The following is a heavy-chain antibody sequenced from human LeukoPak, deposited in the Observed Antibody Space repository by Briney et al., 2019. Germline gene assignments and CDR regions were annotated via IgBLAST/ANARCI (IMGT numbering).Heavy chain of an antibody. CDR1: GGPISSSSYY. D-gene: IGHD2-2*01. Sequence: PSETLSLTCTVSGGPISSSSYYWGWIRQPPGKGLEWIGSIYYSGSTYYNPSLKSRVTISVDTSKNQFSLKLSSVTAADTALYYCAGQYCSSTTCYDLFDYWGQGTLVTVSS. CDR3: AGQYCSSTTCYDLFDY. J-gene: IGHJ4*02. CDR2: IYYSGST. V-gene: IGHV4-39*01.